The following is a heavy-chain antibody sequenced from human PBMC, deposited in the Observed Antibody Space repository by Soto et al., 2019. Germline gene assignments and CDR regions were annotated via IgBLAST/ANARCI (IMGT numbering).Heavy chain of an antibody. J-gene: IGHJ6*02. V-gene: IGHV4-59*01. Sequence: SETLSLTCTVSGGSISSYYWSWIRQPPGEGLEWIGYIYYSGSTNYNPSLKSRVTISVDTSKNQFSLKLSSVTAADTAVYYCARAFLSFYDSSGYYPRRSYYYGMDVWGQGTTVTVSS. CDR2: IYYSGST. CDR1: GGSISSYY. D-gene: IGHD3-22*01. CDR3: ARAFLSFYDSSGYYPRRSYYYGMDV.